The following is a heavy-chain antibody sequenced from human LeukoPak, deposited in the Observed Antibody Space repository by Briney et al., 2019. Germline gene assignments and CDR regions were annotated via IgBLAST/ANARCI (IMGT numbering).Heavy chain of an antibody. CDR2: ISSSSSTI. J-gene: IGHJ3*02. Sequence: PGGSLRLSCAASGLTFSTYSMNWVRQAPGKGLEWVSYISSSSSTIYYADSVKGRFTISRDNAKNSLHLQMNTLRAEDTAVYYCARQMATKRDAFDIWGQGTMVTVSS. CDR3: ARQMATKRDAFDI. D-gene: IGHD5-24*01. CDR1: GLTFSTYS. V-gene: IGHV3-48*01.